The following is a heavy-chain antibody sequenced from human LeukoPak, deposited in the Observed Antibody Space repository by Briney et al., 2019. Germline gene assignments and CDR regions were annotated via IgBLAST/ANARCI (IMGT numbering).Heavy chain of an antibody. V-gene: IGHV3-23*01. D-gene: IGHD6-19*01. Sequence: QPGGSLRLSCAASGFTFSSYAMSWVRQAPGKGLEWVSAISGSDGSTYYADSVKGRFTISRDNSKNTLYLQMNSLRAEDTAVYYCAGSSGWYFTGFDPWGQGTLVTVSS. CDR2: ISGSDGST. J-gene: IGHJ5*02. CDR1: GFTFSSYA. CDR3: AGSSGWYFTGFDP.